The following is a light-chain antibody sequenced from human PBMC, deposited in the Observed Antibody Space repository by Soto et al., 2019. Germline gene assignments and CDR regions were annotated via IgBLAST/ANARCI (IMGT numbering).Light chain of an antibody. CDR2: DVT. CDR1: TSDVGGYKY. Sequence: QSVLTQPRSVSGSPGQSVTISCTGTTSDVGGYKYVSWYQQHPGKAPKLLIYDVTQRPSGVPDRFSGSKSGNTASLTISGLQAEDEADYFCCSYAGSYIYYVFGTKTKLTVL. J-gene: IGLJ1*01. V-gene: IGLV2-11*01. CDR3: CSYAGSYIYYV.